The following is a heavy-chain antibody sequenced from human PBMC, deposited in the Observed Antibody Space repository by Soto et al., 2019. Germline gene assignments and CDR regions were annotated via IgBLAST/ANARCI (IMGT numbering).Heavy chain of an antibody. Sequence: ASVKVSCKASGYTFSNYGIKWVRQATGQGLEWMGWMSTNSGNTGYAQKFQGRVTMTRSTSISTAYMELSSLTSEDTAVYYCARGPPNWGFDSWGQGTLVTVSS. CDR3: ARGPPNWGFDS. J-gene: IGHJ5*01. V-gene: IGHV1-8*01. D-gene: IGHD7-27*01. CDR2: MSTNSGNT. CDR1: GYTFSNYG.